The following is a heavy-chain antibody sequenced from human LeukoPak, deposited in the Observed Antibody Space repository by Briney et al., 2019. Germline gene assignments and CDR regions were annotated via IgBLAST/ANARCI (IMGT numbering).Heavy chain of an antibody. V-gene: IGHV1-46*01. J-gene: IGHJ4*02. CDR3: ARDCSSTSCLDY. CDR1: RYTFTSHY. CDR2: INPSGGST. D-gene: IGHD2-2*01. Sequence: ASVKVSCKASRYTFTSHYMHWVRQAPGQGLEWMGIINPSGGSTSYAQKFQGRVTMTRDTSTSTVYMELSSLRSEDTAVYYCARDCSSTSCLDYWGQGTLVTVSS.